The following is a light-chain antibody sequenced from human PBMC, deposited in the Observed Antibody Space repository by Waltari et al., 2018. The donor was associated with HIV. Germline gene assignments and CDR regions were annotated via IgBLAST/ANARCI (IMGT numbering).Light chain of an antibody. CDR3: CSYAGSYTMV. J-gene: IGLJ2*01. CDR1: SSDVGGYKF. Sequence: QSALTHPRSVSGSPGQSVTISCTGSSSDVGGYKFVSWYQQHPGKAPKVIIHDVSERPSGVPDRFSGSKSGNTASLTISGLQAEDDADYYCCSYAGSYTMVFGGGTKLTVL. V-gene: IGLV2-11*01. CDR2: DVS.